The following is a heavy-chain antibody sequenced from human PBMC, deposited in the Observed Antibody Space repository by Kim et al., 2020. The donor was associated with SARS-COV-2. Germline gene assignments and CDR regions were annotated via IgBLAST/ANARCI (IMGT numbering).Heavy chain of an antibody. CDR1: GHTFTSYW. V-gene: IGHV5-51*01. CDR2: LYPGDSDT. J-gene: IGHJ3*02. CDR3: ATTTTYYDFWSGSVSFDI. Sequence: GESLKISCKASGHTFTSYWIGWVRQMPGKGLEWMGILYPGDSDTRYSPSFQGQVTISADTSISTAYLQWNSLKASDTAMYYCATTTTYYDFWSGSVSFDIWGQGTMVIVSS. D-gene: IGHD3-3*01.